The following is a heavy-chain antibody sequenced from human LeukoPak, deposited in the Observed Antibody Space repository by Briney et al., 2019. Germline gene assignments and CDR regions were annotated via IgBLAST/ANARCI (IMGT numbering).Heavy chain of an antibody. V-gene: IGHV1-69*13. CDR2: IIPIFGTA. Sequence: ASVKVSCKASGGTFSSYAIRWVRQAPGQGLEWMGGIIPIFGTANYAQKFQGRVTITADESTSTAYMELSSLRSEDTAVYYCARGASRSTYYDFWSDDAFDIWGQGTMVTVSS. CDR3: ARGASRSTYYDFWSDDAFDI. J-gene: IGHJ3*02. D-gene: IGHD3-3*01. CDR1: GGTFSSYA.